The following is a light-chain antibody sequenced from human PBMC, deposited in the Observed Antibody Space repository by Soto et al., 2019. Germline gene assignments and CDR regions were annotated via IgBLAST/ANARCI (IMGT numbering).Light chain of an antibody. CDR2: GAS. Sequence: EIVLTQSPGTVSLSPGERATLSCRASQSINSSYLAWYQQKPGQAPRLLIYGASSRATGIPDRFSGSGSGTDFTLTISRLEPEDFAVYYCQQYGSSPLYTFVQGTKLEIK. V-gene: IGKV3-20*01. CDR3: QQYGSSPLYT. CDR1: QSINSSY. J-gene: IGKJ2*01.